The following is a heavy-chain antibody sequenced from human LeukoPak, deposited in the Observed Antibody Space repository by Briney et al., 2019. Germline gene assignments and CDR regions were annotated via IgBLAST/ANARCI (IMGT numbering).Heavy chain of an antibody. CDR3: ARPTYGALPFDPDYFDH. CDR2: ISYDGSDK. Sequence: GGSLRLSCAASGFTLSHYAMHRVRQAPGKGLEWAAVISYDGSDKFYTDSVKGRFTISRDNSTNTLYLQMKTLKIEETALYFCARPTYGALPFDPDYFDHGGRGALVTVPS. CDR1: GFTLSHYA. J-gene: IGHJ4*02. V-gene: IGHV3-30*03. D-gene: IGHD4/OR15-4a*01.